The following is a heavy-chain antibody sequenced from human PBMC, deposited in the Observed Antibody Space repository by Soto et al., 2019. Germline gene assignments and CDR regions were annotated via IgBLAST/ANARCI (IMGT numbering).Heavy chain of an antibody. CDR3: ARDAYSSGYYGWFDP. D-gene: IGHD3-22*01. J-gene: IGHJ5*02. V-gene: IGHV3-23*01. CDR1: GFTFSSYA. Sequence: PGGSLRLSCAASGFTFSSYAMSWVRQAPGKGLEWVSAVSGSGGSTYYADSVKGRFTVSRDNAKNTLYLHMNSLRADDTAVYYCARDAYSSGYYGWFDPWGQGTLVTVSS. CDR2: VSGSGGST.